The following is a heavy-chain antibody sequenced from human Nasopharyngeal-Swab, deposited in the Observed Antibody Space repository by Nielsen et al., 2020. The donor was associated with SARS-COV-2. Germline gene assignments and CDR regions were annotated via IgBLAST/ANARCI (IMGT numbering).Heavy chain of an antibody. CDR3: ARDRSPAYCSGGSCYSFDY. D-gene: IGHD2-15*01. V-gene: IGHV3-11*06. CDR2: ISSSSSST. J-gene: IGHJ4*02. Sequence: WLRQPPGKGLEWVSYISSSSSSTNYADSVKGRFTISRDNAKNSLYLQMNSLRAEDTAVYYCARDRSPAYCSGGSCYSFDYWGQGTLVTVSS.